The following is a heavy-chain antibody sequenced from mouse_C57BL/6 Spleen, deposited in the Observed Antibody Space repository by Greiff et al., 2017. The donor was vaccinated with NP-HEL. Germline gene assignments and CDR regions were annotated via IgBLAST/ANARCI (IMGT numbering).Heavy chain of an antibody. Sequence: VQLQESGPGLVAPSQSLSITCTVSGFSLTSYAISWVRQPPGKGLEWLGVIWTGGGTNYNSALKSRLSISKDNSKSQVFLKMNSLQTDDTARYYCARSTVVATPYYFDYWGQGTTLTVSS. J-gene: IGHJ2*01. CDR3: ARSTVVATPYYFDY. D-gene: IGHD1-1*01. CDR2: IWTGGGT. V-gene: IGHV2-9-1*01. CDR1: GFSLTSYA.